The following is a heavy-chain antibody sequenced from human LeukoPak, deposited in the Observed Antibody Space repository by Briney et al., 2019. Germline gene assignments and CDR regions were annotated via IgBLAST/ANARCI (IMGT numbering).Heavy chain of an antibody. CDR1: GFTFSSHV. V-gene: IGHV3-23*01. CDR2: LSGSGKYT. J-gene: IGHJ4*02. Sequence: GGSLSLSCAASGFTFSSHVMSWVRPAPGRGLEWVSSLSGSGKYTFYADSVKGRFTISRDNSRNELFLQMNSLTSGDTAEYYCAKSRATGTYPGRFDYWGLGILVTVSS. D-gene: IGHD3-10*01. CDR3: AKSRATGTYPGRFDY.